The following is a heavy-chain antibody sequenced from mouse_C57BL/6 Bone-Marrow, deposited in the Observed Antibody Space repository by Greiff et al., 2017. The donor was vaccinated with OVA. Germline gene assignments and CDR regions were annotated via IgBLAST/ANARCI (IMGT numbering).Heavy chain of an antibody. CDR1: GFNIKDYY. Sequence: EVQLQQSGAELVKPGASVKLSCTASGFNIKDYYMHWVQQRTEQGLEWIGRIDPEDGETKYAPKFPGKATITADTSSNTAYLQLSSLTSEDTAVDYGARNEYGSSYRYFDYWGQGTTLTVSA. J-gene: IGHJ2*01. V-gene: IGHV14-2*01. D-gene: IGHD1-1*01. CDR2: IDPEDGET. CDR3: ARNEYGSSYRYFDY.